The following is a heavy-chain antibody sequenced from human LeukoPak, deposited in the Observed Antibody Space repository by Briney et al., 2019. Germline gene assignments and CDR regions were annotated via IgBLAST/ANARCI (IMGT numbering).Heavy chain of an antibody. V-gene: IGHV3-23*01. D-gene: IGHD6-13*01. Sequence: GGSLRLSCAASGFTFSSYAMSWVRQAPGKGLEWVSTISGSGGSTYYADSVKGRFTISRDNSKNTLYLQMNSLRAEDTAVYYCAKDRIAAAGTIPYFDYWGQGTLVTVSS. CDR3: AKDRIAAAGTIPYFDY. CDR1: GFTFSSYA. J-gene: IGHJ4*02. CDR2: ISGSGGST.